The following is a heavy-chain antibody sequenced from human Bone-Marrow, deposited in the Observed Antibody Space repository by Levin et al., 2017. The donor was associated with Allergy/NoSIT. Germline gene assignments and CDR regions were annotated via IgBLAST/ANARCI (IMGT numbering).Heavy chain of an antibody. V-gene: IGHV3-21*01. J-gene: IGHJ6*03. CDR2: ITSGSNYI. CDR1: GFNFNYYS. Sequence: TAGGSLRLSCAASGFNFNYYSMHWVRQSPGKGLEWVSSITSGSNYINYADSVKGRFTVSRNNANNSLFLQMNSLRAEDTAVYYCASGPDDIVTAHFNYMDVWGRGTTVTVSS. CDR3: ASGPDDIVTAHFNYMDV. D-gene: IGHD2-21*02.